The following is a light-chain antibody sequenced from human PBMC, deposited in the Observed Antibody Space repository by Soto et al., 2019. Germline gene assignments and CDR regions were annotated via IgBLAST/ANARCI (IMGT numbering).Light chain of an antibody. Sequence: EIVMTQSPATLSVSPGETATLSCRASQSVNRKVAWYQQKPGQAPRLLIYGAYTGATDIQDRFSGSGSGTDFTLTIRSLQPEDFATYYCKQSYITPVTFGQGTKVDIK. CDR3: KQSYITPVT. J-gene: IGKJ1*01. CDR2: GAY. V-gene: IGKV3-15*01. CDR1: QSVNRK.